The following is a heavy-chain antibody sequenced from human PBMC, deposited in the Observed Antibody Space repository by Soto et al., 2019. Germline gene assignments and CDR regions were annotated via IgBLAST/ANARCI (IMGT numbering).Heavy chain of an antibody. J-gene: IGHJ4*02. Sequence: QVQLVQSGAEVKKPGASVKVSCKASGYTLTSYDINWVRQATGQGLEWMGWMNPNSGNTGYAQKFQGRVTMTRNTSITTAYMELTSLRSEDTAVYYCARGAFGNSTTQGGFDFWGQGTLVTVSS. V-gene: IGHV1-8*01. D-gene: IGHD6-13*01. CDR1: GYTLTSYD. CDR3: ARGAFGNSTTQGGFDF. CDR2: MNPNSGNT.